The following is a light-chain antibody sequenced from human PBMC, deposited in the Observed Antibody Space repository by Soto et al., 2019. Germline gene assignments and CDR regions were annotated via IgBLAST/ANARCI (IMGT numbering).Light chain of an antibody. Sequence: QSVLTQPPSASGSPGQSVTISCTGTSSDVGGYNYVSWYQQHPGKAPKLMIYEVSKRPSGVPDRFSGSKSGNTASLTVSGLQAEDEADYYSSSYAGSNTRVFGTGTKLTVL. V-gene: IGLV2-8*01. CDR2: EVS. CDR1: SSDVGGYNY. J-gene: IGLJ1*01. CDR3: SSYAGSNTRV.